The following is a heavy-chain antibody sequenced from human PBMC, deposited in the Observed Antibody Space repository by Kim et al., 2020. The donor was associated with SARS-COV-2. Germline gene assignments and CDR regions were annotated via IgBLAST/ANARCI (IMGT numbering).Heavy chain of an antibody. J-gene: IGHJ2*01. CDR1: GFSFSSYG. Sequence: GGSLRLSCAASGFSFSSYGMHWVRQAPGKGLEWVAYISYDGSDKFYADSVKGRFTISRDNSNNTLSLQTNSLRAEHTAVFYCARGPVDPKEGWYFDVWGRSTLVTVSS. CDR3: ARGPVDPKEGWYFDV. D-gene: IGHD2-15*01. CDR2: ISYDGSDK. V-gene: IGHV3-33*01.